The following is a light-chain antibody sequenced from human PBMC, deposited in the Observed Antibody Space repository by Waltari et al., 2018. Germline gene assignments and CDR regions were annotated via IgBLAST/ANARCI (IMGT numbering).Light chain of an antibody. CDR3: QQYGKTPPT. CDR2: AAS. V-gene: IGKV1-NL1*01. Sequence: DIQMTQSPSSLSASLGDRVTITCRASQGISNSLAWYQEKPGKAPKLLLYAASSLPLGFPSRFSGSGSETDYTLTISSLQPEDFATYDCQQYGKTPPTFDGGTKLQIK. CDR1: QGISNS. J-gene: IGKJ4*02.